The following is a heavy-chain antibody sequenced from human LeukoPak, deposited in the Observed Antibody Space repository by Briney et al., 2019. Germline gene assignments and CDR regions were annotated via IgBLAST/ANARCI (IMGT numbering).Heavy chain of an antibody. Sequence: QPGGSLRLSCAASGFTLSSKVMHWVRQAPETGLVWVSRIIRDGTGTDYADSVKGRFTISRDIATNTLYLQMNSLRAEDTAVYYCARAVGYGAGSYGFDIWGQGTTVTVSS. J-gene: IGHJ3*02. CDR3: ARAVGYGAGSYGFDI. CDR2: IIRDGTGT. V-gene: IGHV3-74*01. D-gene: IGHD3-10*01. CDR1: GFTLSSKV.